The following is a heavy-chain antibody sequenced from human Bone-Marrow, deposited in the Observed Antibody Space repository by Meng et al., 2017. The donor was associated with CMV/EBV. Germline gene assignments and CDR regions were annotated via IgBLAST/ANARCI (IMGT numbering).Heavy chain of an antibody. CDR3: ARDTVHHIVVVPAATGVDYYYYGMDV. CDR2: ISAYNGNT. J-gene: IGHJ6*02. Sequence: ASVKVSCKASGYTFTSYGISWVRQAPGQGLEWMGWISAYNGNTNYAQKLQGGVTMTTDTSTSTAYMELRSLRSDDTAVYYCARDTVHHIVVVPAATGVDYYYYGMDVWGQGTTVTVSS. CDR1: GYTFTSYG. V-gene: IGHV1-18*01. D-gene: IGHD2-2*01.